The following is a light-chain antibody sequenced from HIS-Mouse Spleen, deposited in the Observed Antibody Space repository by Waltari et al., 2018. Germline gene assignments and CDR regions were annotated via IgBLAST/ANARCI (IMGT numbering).Light chain of an antibody. CDR2: EGS. J-gene: IGLJ3*02. CDR1: SSDVGTYNL. CDR3: CSYAGSSTWV. V-gene: IGLV2-23*01. Sequence: QSALTPPASVSGSPGQSITISCTGPSSDVGTYNLLPWYQQHPGKAPKLMIYEGSKRPSGVSNRFSGSKSGNTASLTISGLQAEDEADYYCCSYAGSSTWVFGGGTKLTVL.